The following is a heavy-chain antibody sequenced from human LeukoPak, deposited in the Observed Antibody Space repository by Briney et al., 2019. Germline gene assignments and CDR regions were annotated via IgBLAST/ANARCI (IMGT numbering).Heavy chain of an antibody. Sequence: GGSLRLSCVASGFSFSDYTMSWVRQAPGKGPEWVSAITPGSDLTSYRDSVRGRFIISRDNSKNTLYLQMNSLRDEDTAVYSCARAQTIFWEFDGFDIWGRGTKVTVSS. CDR1: GFSFSDYT. CDR3: ARAQTIFWEFDGFDI. J-gene: IGHJ3*02. V-gene: IGHV3-23*01. D-gene: IGHD3-9*01. CDR2: ITPGSDLT.